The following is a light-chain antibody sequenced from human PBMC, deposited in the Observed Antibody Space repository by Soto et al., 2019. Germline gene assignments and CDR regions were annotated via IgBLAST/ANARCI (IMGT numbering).Light chain of an antibody. CDR1: TSNIASNT. CDR2: RDN. J-gene: IGLJ2*01. Sequence: QSVLTQPPSASGTPGQRVTISCSGSTSNIASNTVTWYQQLPGAAPKLLIYRDNQRPSGVPDRFSGSKSGTSASLATSGLQSEDEADYYCAAWDGSLTGVVFGGGTKLTVL. CDR3: AAWDGSLTGVV. V-gene: IGLV1-44*01.